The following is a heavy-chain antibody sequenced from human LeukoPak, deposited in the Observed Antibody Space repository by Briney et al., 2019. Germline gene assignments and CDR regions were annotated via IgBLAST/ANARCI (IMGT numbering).Heavy chain of an antibody. D-gene: IGHD6-19*01. CDR1: GYSFTSHW. CDR3: ARQAVAGMNWFDP. J-gene: IGHJ5*02. V-gene: IGHV5-51*01. Sequence: GESLKISCKGSGYSFTSHWIGWVRQMPGKGLEWMGIIYPGDSDTRYSPSFQGQVTISADKSINTAYLQWSSLKASDTAMYYCARQAVAGMNWFDPWGQGTLVTVSS. CDR2: IYPGDSDT.